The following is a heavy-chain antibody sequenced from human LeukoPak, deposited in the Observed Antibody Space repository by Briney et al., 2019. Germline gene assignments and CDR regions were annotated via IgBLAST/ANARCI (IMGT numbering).Heavy chain of an antibody. Sequence: SETLSLTCTVSGGSISSYYWTWIRQPPGKGLEWIGYIYYTGATSYDPSLKSRVTISVDTSKKQFSLKLTSVTAADTAVYYCARYGGSGWVIDNWGQGTLVTVSS. CDR1: GGSISSYY. V-gene: IGHV4-59*08. D-gene: IGHD6-19*01. J-gene: IGHJ4*02. CDR3: ARYGGSGWVIDN. CDR2: IYYTGAT.